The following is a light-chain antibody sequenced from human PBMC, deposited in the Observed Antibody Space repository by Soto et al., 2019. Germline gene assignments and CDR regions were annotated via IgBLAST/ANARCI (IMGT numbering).Light chain of an antibody. V-gene: IGKV3-20*01. Sequence: IVLTQSPDTLSLPQVERATPSCRASQSVRSNYLAWYQQKPGQAPTFLIYDASSMATGIPDRFIGSGSWTVLTLTSSRLERDAFPGYDCQRYGSSPLNFGGGTKVEIK. J-gene: IGKJ4*01. CDR1: QSVRSNY. CDR3: QRYGSSPLN. CDR2: DAS.